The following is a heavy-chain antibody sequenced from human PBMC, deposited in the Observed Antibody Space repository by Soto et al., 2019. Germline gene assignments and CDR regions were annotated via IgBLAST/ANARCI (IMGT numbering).Heavy chain of an antibody. D-gene: IGHD3-22*01. CDR3: ASLAGSYYYDSSGYFNWFDP. V-gene: IGHV1-69*12. Sequence: QVQLVQSGAEVKKPGSSVKVSCKASGGTFSSYAISWVRQAPGQGLEWMGGIIPIFGTANYAQKFQGRVTITADESXXTXYXELSSLRSEDTAVYYCASLAGSYYYDSSGYFNWFDPWGQGTLVTVSS. CDR2: IIPIFGTA. J-gene: IGHJ5*02. CDR1: GGTFSSYA.